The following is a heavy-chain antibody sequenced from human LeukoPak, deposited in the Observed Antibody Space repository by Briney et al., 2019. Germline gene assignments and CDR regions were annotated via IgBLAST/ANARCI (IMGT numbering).Heavy chain of an antibody. CDR3: ARGSMIIVADWYFDL. Sequence: GGSLRLSCAASGFTFSSYAMHWVRQAPGKGLEWVSFISSSGTTYYADSVKGRFTISRDNAKSSVYLQLNSLRGEDTAVYYCARGSMIIVADWYFDLWGRGTLVTVSS. V-gene: IGHV3-48*01. CDR2: ISSSGTT. D-gene: IGHD3-22*01. CDR1: GFTFSSYA. J-gene: IGHJ2*01.